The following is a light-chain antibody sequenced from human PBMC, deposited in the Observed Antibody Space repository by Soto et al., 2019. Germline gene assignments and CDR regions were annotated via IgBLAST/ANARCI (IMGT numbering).Light chain of an antibody. CDR3: QQYSIWRT. J-gene: IGKJ1*01. Sequence: EIVLTQSPGTLSLSPVEVATLCFMASESVSTNLAWYQQKAGQAPRLLIYGASTRATGIPARFSGSGSGTEFTLTISSLQSEDFAVYYCQQYSIWRTFGQGTKVDIK. CDR2: GAS. V-gene: IGKV3-15*01. CDR1: ESVSTN.